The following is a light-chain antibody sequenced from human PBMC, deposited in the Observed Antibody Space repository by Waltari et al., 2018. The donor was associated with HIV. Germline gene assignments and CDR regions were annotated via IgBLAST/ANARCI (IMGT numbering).Light chain of an antibody. CDR3: QQYGSSPGT. CDR1: QSVTSTY. CDR2: GAS. J-gene: IGKJ2*01. Sequence: EIVLTQSPGTLSLSPGERATLSCRASQSVTSTYLAWYQQKPGQPPRLLIFGASSRATGIPDRFIGSGSGTNFTLTISRLEPEDFAVYYCQQYGSSPGTFGQGTKVEIK. V-gene: IGKV3-20*01.